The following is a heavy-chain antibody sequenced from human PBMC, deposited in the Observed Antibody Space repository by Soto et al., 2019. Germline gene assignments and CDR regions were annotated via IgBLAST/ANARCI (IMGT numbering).Heavy chain of an antibody. D-gene: IGHD2-21*02. J-gene: IGHJ6*02. CDR1: GFTFSSYG. V-gene: IGHV3-30*03. CDR2: ISYDGSNK. Sequence: QVQLVESGGGVVQPGRSLRLSCAASGFTFSSYGMHWVRQAPGKGLEWVAVISYDGSNKYYADSVKGRFTISRDNSKNTLYLQMNSLRAEDTAVYWWCLLFPYYYGMDVGGQGTTVTVSS. CDR3: CLLFPYYYGMDV.